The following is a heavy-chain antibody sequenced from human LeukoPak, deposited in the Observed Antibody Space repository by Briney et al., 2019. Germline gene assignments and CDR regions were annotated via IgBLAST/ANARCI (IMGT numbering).Heavy chain of an antibody. Sequence: GGSLRLSCAASRFTFSSYWMSWVRQAPGKGLEWVANIKRDGSEKYYVDSVKGRFTISRDNAKNSLYLQLNSLRAEDTAVYYCARARGGYDFDYWGQGTLVTASS. J-gene: IGHJ4*02. CDR2: IKRDGSEK. V-gene: IGHV3-7*03. D-gene: IGHD5-12*01. CDR3: ARARGGYDFDY. CDR1: RFTFSSYW.